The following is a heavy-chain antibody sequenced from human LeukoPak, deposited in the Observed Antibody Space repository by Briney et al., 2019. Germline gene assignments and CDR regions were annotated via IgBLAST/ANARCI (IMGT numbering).Heavy chain of an antibody. V-gene: IGHV4-59*01. J-gene: IGHJ4*02. CDR3: AREVVAVAGSYFDS. CDR1: GGSISSYY. CDR2: IYYSGSS. D-gene: IGHD6-19*01. Sequence: ASETLSLTCTVSGGSISSYYWTWIRQPPGKGLEWIGYIYYSGSSNYNPSLKSRVSISVDTSKNQFSLKLSSVTAADTAVYFCAREVVAVAGSYFDSWGQGTQVTVSS.